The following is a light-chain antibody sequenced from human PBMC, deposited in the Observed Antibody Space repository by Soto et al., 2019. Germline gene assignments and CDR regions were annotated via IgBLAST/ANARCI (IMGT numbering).Light chain of an antibody. Sequence: EIVLTQSPGTLSLSPGERATLSCRASQSVTTYLAWYQHKPGQAPRLLIHGASNRATGIPDRFSGSGSGTDFTLTISRLEPEDFAMYYCQQYYVSPRPFSQGTKVEIK. CDR2: GAS. V-gene: IGKV3-20*01. CDR3: QQYYVSPRP. J-gene: IGKJ1*01. CDR1: QSVTTY.